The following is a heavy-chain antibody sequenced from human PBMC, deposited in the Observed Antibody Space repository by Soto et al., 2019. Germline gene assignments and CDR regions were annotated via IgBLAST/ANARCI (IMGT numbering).Heavy chain of an antibody. Sequence: QVQLQQWGAGLLKPSETLSLTCAVYDGSFSGYQWSWIRQTPGKGLEWIGEINDSGNINYNPSLKSRVIIFVDTAKKQISLKLSSVTAADTAVYYCARGLILWFGELSRRGGYYYYMDVWGKGTTVTVSS. CDR1: DGSFSGYQ. J-gene: IGHJ6*03. CDR3: ARGLILWFGELSRRGGYYYYMDV. D-gene: IGHD3-10*01. V-gene: IGHV4-34*01. CDR2: INDSGNI.